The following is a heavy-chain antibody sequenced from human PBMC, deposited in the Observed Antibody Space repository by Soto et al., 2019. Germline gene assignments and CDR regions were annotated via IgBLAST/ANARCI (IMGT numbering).Heavy chain of an antibody. CDR2: IIPILGIA. CDR1: GGTFSSYT. D-gene: IGHD3-3*01. J-gene: IGHJ3*02. CDR3: ERRRLEWSTTDAFDI. Sequence: SVKVSCKASGGTFSSYTISWVRQAPGQGLEWMGRIIPILGIANYAQKFQGRVTITADKSTSTAYMELSSLRSEDTAVYYCERRRLEWSTTDAFDIWGQGTMVTVSS. V-gene: IGHV1-69*02.